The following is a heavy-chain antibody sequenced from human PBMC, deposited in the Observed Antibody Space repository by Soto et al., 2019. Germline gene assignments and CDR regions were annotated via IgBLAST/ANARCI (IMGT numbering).Heavy chain of an antibody. CDR2: INAGNGNT. Sequence: ASVKVSCKASGYTFTSYAMHWVRQAPGQRLEWMGWINAGNGNTKYSQKFQGRVTITRDTSASTAYMELSSLRSEDTAVYYCAREGRVLPWFGERLSFGYYMDVWGKGTTVTVSS. V-gene: IGHV1-3*01. CDR3: AREGRVLPWFGERLSFGYYMDV. D-gene: IGHD3-10*01. CDR1: GYTFTSYA. J-gene: IGHJ6*03.